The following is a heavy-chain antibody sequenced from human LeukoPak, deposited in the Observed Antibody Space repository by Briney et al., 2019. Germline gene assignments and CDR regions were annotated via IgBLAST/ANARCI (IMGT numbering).Heavy chain of an antibody. V-gene: IGHV3-48*01. CDR2: ISNTSSTI. Sequence: GGSLRLSCAASGFTFSYYSMTWVRQAPGKGLEWVSYISNTSSTIYYADSVKGRFTVSRDNAKNSLYLQMNSLRAEDTAVYYCAREQWTSIAARRDYYYMDVWGKGTTVTVSS. D-gene: IGHD6-6*01. CDR1: GFTFSYYS. J-gene: IGHJ6*03. CDR3: AREQWTSIAARRDYYYMDV.